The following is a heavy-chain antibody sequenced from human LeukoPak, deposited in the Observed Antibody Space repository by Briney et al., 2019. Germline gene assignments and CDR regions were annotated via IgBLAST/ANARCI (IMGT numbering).Heavy chain of an antibody. J-gene: IGHJ4*02. V-gene: IGHV3-30*18. D-gene: IGHD2-2*01. CDR2: ISYDGSNK. Sequence: GGSLRLSCAASGFTFSSYGMHWVRQAPGKGLEWVAVISYDGSNKYYADSVKGRFTISRDNSKNTLYLQMNSLRAEDTAVYYCAKGGLPAAPMDWGQGTLVTVSS. CDR3: AKGGLPAAPMD. CDR1: GFTFSSYG.